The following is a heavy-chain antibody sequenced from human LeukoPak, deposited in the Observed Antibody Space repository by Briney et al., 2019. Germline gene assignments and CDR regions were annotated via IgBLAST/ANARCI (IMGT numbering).Heavy chain of an antibody. CDR3: ASTRAGYQLGYFDY. CDR2: ISYSGST. D-gene: IGHD2-2*01. J-gene: IGHJ4*02. V-gene: IGHV4-59*08. CDR1: GGSMRSYY. Sequence: SETLSLTCSVSGGSMRSYYWNWIRQPPGKGLEWIGHISYSGSTSYNPSLKSRVTISVDTSKNQFSLKLSSVTAADTAPYYCASTRAGYQLGYFDYWGQGTLVTVSS.